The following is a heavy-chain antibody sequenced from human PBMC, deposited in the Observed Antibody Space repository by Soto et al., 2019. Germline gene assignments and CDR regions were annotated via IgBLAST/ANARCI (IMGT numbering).Heavy chain of an antibody. J-gene: IGHJ4*02. D-gene: IGHD1-26*01. Sequence: SETLSLTCTVSGGSISSYYWSWIRQPPGKGLEWIGYIYYSGSTNYNPSLKSRVTISVDTSKNQFSLKLSSVTAADTAVYYCARERVGATIDYWGQGTLVTVSS. CDR2: IYYSGST. CDR1: GGSISSYY. CDR3: ARERVGATIDY. V-gene: IGHV4-59*01.